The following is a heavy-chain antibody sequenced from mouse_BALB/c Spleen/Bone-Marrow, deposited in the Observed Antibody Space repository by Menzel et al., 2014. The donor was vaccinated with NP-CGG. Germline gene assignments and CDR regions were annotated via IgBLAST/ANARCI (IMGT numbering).Heavy chain of an antibody. Sequence: EVKVVESGGGLVQPGGSRKLSCAASGFTSSNFGMHWVRQAPEKGLGWVAYISSGSNTIYYADTVKGRFTISRDNPKNTLFLQMTSLRSEDTANYYCARGGSLPGGFAYWGQGTLVTVSA. D-gene: IGHD6-2*01. CDR1: GFTSSNFG. CDR3: ARGGSLPGGFAY. CDR2: ISSGSNTI. V-gene: IGHV5-17*02. J-gene: IGHJ3*01.